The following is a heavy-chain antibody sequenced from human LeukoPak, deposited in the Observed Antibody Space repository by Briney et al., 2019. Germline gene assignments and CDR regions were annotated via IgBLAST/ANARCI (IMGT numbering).Heavy chain of an antibody. D-gene: IGHD1-26*01. Sequence: GASVKVSCKASGYTFTSYGISWVRQAPGQGLEWMGWISAYNGDTNYAQKFQGRVRMTTDTSTSTGYMELRSLRSDDTAIYYSARPAERHLTYYMDVWGEGTTVTVSS. CDR1: GYTFTSYG. V-gene: IGHV1-18*01. J-gene: IGHJ6*03. CDR3: ARPAERHLTYYMDV. CDR2: ISAYNGDT.